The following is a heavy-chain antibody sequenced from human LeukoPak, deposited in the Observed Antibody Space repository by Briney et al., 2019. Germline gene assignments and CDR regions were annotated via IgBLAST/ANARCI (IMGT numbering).Heavy chain of an antibody. J-gene: IGHJ3*02. Sequence: PGGSLRLSCAASGFTFSSYSMNWVRQAPGKGLEWVSYISSSSSTIYYADSVKGRFTISRDNAKNSLYLQMNSLRAEDTAVYYCARDQWRLRGYSGYGHYGDAFDIWGQGTMVTVSS. CDR2: ISSSSSTI. D-gene: IGHD5-12*01. CDR3: ARDQWRLRGYSGYGHYGDAFDI. V-gene: IGHV3-48*04. CDR1: GFTFSSYS.